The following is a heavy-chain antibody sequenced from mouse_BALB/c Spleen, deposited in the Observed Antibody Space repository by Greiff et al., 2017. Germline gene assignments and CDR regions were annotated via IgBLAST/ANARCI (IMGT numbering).Heavy chain of an antibody. Sequence: EVMLVESGPSLVKPSQTLSLTCSVTGDSITSGYWNWIRKFPGNKLEYMGYISYSGSTYYNPSLKSRISITRDTSKNQYYLQLNSVTTEDTATYYCARYRAIYYGNYDAMDYWGQGTSVTVSS. V-gene: IGHV3-8*02. D-gene: IGHD2-1*01. CDR2: ISYSGST. CDR3: ARYRAIYYGNYDAMDY. CDR1: GDSITSGY. J-gene: IGHJ4*01.